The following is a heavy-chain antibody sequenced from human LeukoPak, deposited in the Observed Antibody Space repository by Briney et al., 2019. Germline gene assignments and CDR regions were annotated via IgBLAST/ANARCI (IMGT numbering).Heavy chain of an antibody. CDR3: AREVGSSFLYYYYYYMDV. D-gene: IGHD6-6*01. CDR1: GFTFITYW. CDR2: INPDGSTT. J-gene: IGHJ6*03. Sequence: PGGSLRLSCAASGFTFITYWMHWVRQAPGKGLVWVSRINPDGSTTSYADSVKGRFTISRDNAKNTLYLQMNSLRAEDTAVYYCAREVGSSFLYYYYYYMDVWGKGTTVTVSS. V-gene: IGHV3-74*01.